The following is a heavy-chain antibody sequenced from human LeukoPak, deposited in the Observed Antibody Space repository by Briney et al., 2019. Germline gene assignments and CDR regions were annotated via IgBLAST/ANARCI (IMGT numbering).Heavy chain of an antibody. Sequence: SETLSLTCSVSGGSIGRYYWNWIRQPPGKGLEWIGSSHYSGSTNHNPSLKSRVSISVDASKNQFSLKLSSVAAADTAVYYCAREFRIPAARVYSFDSWGQGTLVTVFS. CDR1: GGSIGRYY. J-gene: IGHJ4*02. CDR3: AREFRIPAARVYSFDS. CDR2: SHYSGST. D-gene: IGHD6-25*01. V-gene: IGHV4-59*01.